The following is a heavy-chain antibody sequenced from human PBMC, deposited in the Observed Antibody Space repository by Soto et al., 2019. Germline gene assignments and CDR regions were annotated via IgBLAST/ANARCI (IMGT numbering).Heavy chain of an antibody. D-gene: IGHD6-6*01. V-gene: IGHV3-30-3*01. CDR2: ISYDGSNK. CDR1: GFTFSSYA. Sequence: GGSLRLSCAASGFTFSSYAMHWVRQAPGKGLEWVAVISYDGSNKYYADSVKGRFTISRDNSKNTLYLQMNSLRAEDTAVYYCVVPPGSSSSGIFYYYYGMDVWGQGTTVTVSS. J-gene: IGHJ6*02. CDR3: VVPPGSSSSGIFYYYYGMDV.